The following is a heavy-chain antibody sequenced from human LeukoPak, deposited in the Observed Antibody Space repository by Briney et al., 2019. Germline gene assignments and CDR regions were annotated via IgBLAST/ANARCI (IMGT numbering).Heavy chain of an antibody. V-gene: IGHV1-2*02. CDR2: INPNSGGT. CDR1: GYTSTSYY. Sequence: ASVKVSCKASGYTSTSYYMHWVRPAPGQGLEWMGWINPNSGGTNYAQKFQGRVTMTRDTSISTAYMELSRMRSDDTAVYYCARVMGTYCGGNCYSGFDYWGQGTLVTVSS. D-gene: IGHD2-21*01. CDR3: ARVMGTYCGGNCYSGFDY. J-gene: IGHJ4*02.